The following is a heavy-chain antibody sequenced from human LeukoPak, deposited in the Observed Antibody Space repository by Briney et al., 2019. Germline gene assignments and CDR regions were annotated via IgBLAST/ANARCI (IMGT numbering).Heavy chain of an antibody. CDR1: GFTFSNYW. CDR3: AKAGEGYSYGFNDY. V-gene: IGHV3-7*03. CDR2: IRQDGGDK. D-gene: IGHD5-18*01. J-gene: IGHJ4*02. Sequence: GGSLRLSCATSGFTFSNYWMCWVRQAPGKGLEWVANIRQDGGDKYYADSVKGRFTISRDNSKNTLYLQMNSLRAEDTAVYYCAKAGEGYSYGFNDYWGQGTLVTVSS.